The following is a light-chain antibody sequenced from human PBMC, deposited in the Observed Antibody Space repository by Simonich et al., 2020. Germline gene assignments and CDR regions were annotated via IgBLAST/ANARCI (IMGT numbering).Light chain of an antibody. CDR1: QMVSSY. CDR3: QQRSNWPPYT. J-gene: IGKJ2*01. Sequence: EIVLTQSPATLSLSPGERATLSCRASQMVSSYLAWYQQKPGQAPRLLINDASNRATGIPARFSGSGSGTDFTLTISSLEPEDFAVYYCQQRSNWPPYTFGQGTKLEIK. V-gene: IGKV3-11*01. CDR2: DAS.